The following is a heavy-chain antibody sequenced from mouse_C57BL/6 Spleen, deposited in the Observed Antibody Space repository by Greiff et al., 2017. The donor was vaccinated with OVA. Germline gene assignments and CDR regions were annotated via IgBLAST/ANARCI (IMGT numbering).Heavy chain of an antibody. D-gene: IGHD2-1*01. CDR1: GYSITSGYY. V-gene: IGHV3-6*01. CDR2: ISYDGSN. CDR3: ARGGSYYGNPLNAMDD. J-gene: IGHJ4*01. Sequence: DVKLQESGPGLVKPSQSLSLTCSVTGYSITSGYYWNWIRQFPGNKLEWMGYISYDGSNNYNPSLKNRISFTRDTSKNQFFLKLNSVTTEDTATYYCARGGSYYGNPLNAMDDWGQGTSVTVAS.